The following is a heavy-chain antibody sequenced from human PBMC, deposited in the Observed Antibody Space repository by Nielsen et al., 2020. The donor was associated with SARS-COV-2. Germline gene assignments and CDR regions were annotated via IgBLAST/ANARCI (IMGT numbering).Heavy chain of an antibody. V-gene: IGHV4-59*01. CDR2: IYYSGST. CDR3: ARDYYGSGRLQNYYYGMDV. CDR1: GGSFSGYY. J-gene: IGHJ6*02. Sequence: LRLSCAVYGGSFSGYYWSWIRQPPGKGLEWIGYIYYSGSTNYNPSLKSRVTISVDTSKNQFSLKLSSVTAADTAVYYCARDYYGSGRLQNYYYGMDVWGQGTTVTVSS. D-gene: IGHD3-10*01.